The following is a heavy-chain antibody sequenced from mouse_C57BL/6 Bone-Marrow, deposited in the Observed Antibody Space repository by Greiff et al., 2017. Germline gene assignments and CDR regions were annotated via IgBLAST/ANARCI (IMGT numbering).Heavy chain of an antibody. Sequence: EVQLQESGAELVRPGASVKLSCTASGFNFTDDYMHWVKQRPEQGLEWIGWIDPENGDTDYASKFQGKATMTADTSSNTAYLQLSSLTSEDTAVYYCTTDCGGSCPAWFAYWGQGTLVTVSA. CDR1: GFNFTDDY. D-gene: IGHD1-1*02. V-gene: IGHV14-4*01. CDR3: TTDCGGSCPAWFAY. J-gene: IGHJ3*01. CDR2: IDPENGDT.